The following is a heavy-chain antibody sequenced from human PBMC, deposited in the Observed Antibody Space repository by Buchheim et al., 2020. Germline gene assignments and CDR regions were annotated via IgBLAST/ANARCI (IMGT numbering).Heavy chain of an antibody. D-gene: IGHD3-3*01. CDR1: GFTFSNYV. Sequence: QVQLVESGGGVVQPGRSLRLSCAASGFTFSNYVIHWVRQAPGKGLEWVAVIWYDGSNKYYADSVKGRFTISRDNSKNTLYLQINSLRAEDTAVYYCARGGTIFGVVNDYFDYWGQGTL. CDR2: IWYDGSNK. V-gene: IGHV3-33*01. CDR3: ARGGTIFGVVNDYFDY. J-gene: IGHJ4*02.